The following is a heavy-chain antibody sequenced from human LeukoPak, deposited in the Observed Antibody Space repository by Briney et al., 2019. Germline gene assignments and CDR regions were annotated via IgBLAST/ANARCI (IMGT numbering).Heavy chain of an antibody. V-gene: IGHV4-39*07. CDR3: ARGERIQLWLNWFDP. CDR1: GGSISSSDYY. Sequence: PSETLSLTCTVSGGSISSSDYYWDWIRQPPGKGLEWIGEINHSGSTNYNPSLKSRVTISVDTSKNQFSLKLSSVTAADTAVYYCARGERIQLWLNWFDPWGQGTLVTVSS. D-gene: IGHD5-18*01. J-gene: IGHJ5*02. CDR2: INHSGST.